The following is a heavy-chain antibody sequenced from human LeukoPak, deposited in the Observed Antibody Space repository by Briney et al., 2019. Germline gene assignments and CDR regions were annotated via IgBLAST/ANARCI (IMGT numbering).Heavy chain of an antibody. J-gene: IGHJ3*02. CDR3: ARPGGKLSLFEGRAFDI. Sequence: SETLSLTCTVSGGSISSSSYYWGWIRQPPGKGLEWIGSIYYSGSTYYNPSLKSRVTISVDTSKNQFSLKLSSVTAADTAVYYCARPGGKLSLFEGRAFDIWGQGTMVTVSS. D-gene: IGHD3-16*02. CDR1: GGSISSSSYY. CDR2: IYYSGST. V-gene: IGHV4-39*01.